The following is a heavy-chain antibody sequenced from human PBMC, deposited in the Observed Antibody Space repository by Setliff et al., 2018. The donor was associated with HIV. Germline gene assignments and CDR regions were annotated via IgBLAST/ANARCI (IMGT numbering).Heavy chain of an antibody. Sequence: ASVKVSCKASGYTFTGYAISWVRQAPGQGLEWLGWISAYNGDTNYAQKVQGRVSMTIDTSTSTAYMELRSLRSDDTAVYYCARVAWYYSFWSGLGDAFDIWGQGTMVTVSS. CDR1: GYTFTGYA. V-gene: IGHV1-18*01. D-gene: IGHD3-3*01. CDR3: ARVAWYYSFWSGLGDAFDI. CDR2: ISAYNGDT. J-gene: IGHJ3*02.